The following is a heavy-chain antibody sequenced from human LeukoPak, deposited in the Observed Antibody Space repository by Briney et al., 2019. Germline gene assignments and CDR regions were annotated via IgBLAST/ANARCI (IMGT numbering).Heavy chain of an antibody. CDR2: NSAYNGNT. Sequence: ASVKVSCKASGYTFTSYGISWVRQGPGQGLEWMGWNSAYNGNTNYAQKLQGRVTMTTDTSTSTAYKERRSLRSDDTAVYYCARARLLRDAFDIWGQGTMVTVSS. CDR1: GYTFTSYG. J-gene: IGHJ3*02. D-gene: IGHD3-22*01. V-gene: IGHV1-18*01. CDR3: ARARLLRDAFDI.